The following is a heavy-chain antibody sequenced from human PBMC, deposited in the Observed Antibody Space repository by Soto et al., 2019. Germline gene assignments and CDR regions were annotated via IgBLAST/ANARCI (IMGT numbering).Heavy chain of an antibody. Sequence: SETLSLTCTVSCGSVSSGSYYWSWIRQPPGKGLEWIGYIYYSGSTNYNPSLKSRVTISVDTSKNQFSLKLSSVTAADTAVYYCARGDYFADYYGMDVWGQGTTVTVSS. CDR1: CGSVSSGSYY. CDR3: ARGDYFADYYGMDV. D-gene: IGHD4-17*01. V-gene: IGHV4-61*01. CDR2: IYYSGST. J-gene: IGHJ6*02.